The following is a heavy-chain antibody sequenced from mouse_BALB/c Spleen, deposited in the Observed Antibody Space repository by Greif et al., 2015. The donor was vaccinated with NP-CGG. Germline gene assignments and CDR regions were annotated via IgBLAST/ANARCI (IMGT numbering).Heavy chain of an antibody. V-gene: IGHV1-18*01. D-gene: IGHD1-1*01. CDR2: INPNNGGT. Sequence: SGPELVKPGASVKIPCKASGYTFTDYNMDWVKQSHGKSLEWIGDINPNNGGTIYNQKFKGKATLTVDKSSSTAYMELRSLTSEDTAVYYCARSTVVATWYFDYWGQGTTLAVSS. CDR3: ARSTVVATWYFDY. J-gene: IGHJ2*01. CDR1: GYTFTDYN.